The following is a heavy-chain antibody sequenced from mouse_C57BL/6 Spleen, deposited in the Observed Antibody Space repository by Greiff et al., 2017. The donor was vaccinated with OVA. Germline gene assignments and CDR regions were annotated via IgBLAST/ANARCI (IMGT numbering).Heavy chain of an antibody. J-gene: IGHJ2*01. CDR1: GFTFSSYA. V-gene: IGHV5-4*01. D-gene: IGHD2-3*01. CDR3: ARDTVTTRYFDY. CDR2: ISDGGSYT. Sequence: EVKLMESGGGLVKPGGSLKLSCAASGFTFSSYAMSWVRQTPEKRLEWVATISDGGSYTYYPDNVKGRFTISRDKAKNNLYLQMSHLKSEDTAMYYCARDTVTTRYFDYWGQGTTLTVSS.